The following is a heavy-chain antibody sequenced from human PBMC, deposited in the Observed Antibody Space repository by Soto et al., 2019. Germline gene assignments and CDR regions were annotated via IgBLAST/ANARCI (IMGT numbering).Heavy chain of an antibody. CDR2: IDWDDDK. D-gene: IGHD3-10*01. J-gene: IGHJ6*03. CDR1: GFSLSTSGMC. CDR3: ARSVSMDYYMDA. V-gene: IGHV2-70*11. Sequence: SGPXLVNPTQTLTLTCTFSGFSLSTSGMCVSWIRQPPGKALEWLARIDWDDDKYYNTSLKTRLTISKDTSKNQVVLTMTNMDPVDTATYYCARSVSMDYYMDAWGKGTTVTVSS.